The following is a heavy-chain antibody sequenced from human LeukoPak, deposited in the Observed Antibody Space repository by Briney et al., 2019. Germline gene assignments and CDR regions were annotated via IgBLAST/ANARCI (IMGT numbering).Heavy chain of an antibody. V-gene: IGHV3-23*01. D-gene: IGHD6-13*01. J-gene: IGHJ6*02. Sequence: GGSLRLSCAASGFTFSNYAMPWVRQAPGKGLEWVSTISGSGDSTYYSDSVKGRFTISKDNSKNTVYLQMSSPRVDDTAVYYCAKAASSSWPSYYYGMDVWGQGTTVTVSS. CDR3: AKAASSSWPSYYYGMDV. CDR1: GFTFSNYA. CDR2: ISGSGDST.